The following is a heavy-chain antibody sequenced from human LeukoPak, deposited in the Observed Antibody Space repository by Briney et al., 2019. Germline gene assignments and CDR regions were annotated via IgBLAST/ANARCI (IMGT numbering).Heavy chain of an antibody. D-gene: IGHD3-3*01. V-gene: IGHV4-34*01. CDR2: INHSGST. Sequence: SETLSLTCAVYGGSFSGYYWSWIRQPPGKGLEWIGEINHSGSTNYNPSLKSRVTISVDTSKNQSSLKLSSVTAADTAVYYCARGRRRNYDFWSGYRNWFDPWGQGTLVTVSS. CDR3: ARGRRRNYDFWSGYRNWFDP. J-gene: IGHJ5*02. CDR1: GGSFSGYY.